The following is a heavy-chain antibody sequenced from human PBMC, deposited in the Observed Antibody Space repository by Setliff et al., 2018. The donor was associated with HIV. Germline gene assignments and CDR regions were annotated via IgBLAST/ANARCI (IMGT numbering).Heavy chain of an antibody. D-gene: IGHD3-22*01. V-gene: IGHV4-34*01. CDR1: GGSFSGYY. J-gene: IGHJ2*01. Sequence: SETLSLTCAVYGGSFSGYYWSWIRQPPGKGLEWIGEINHRGSTNCNPSLKSRVTISIDTSKNQFSLKLSSVTAADTAVYYCARHQGKYYDSSGYSGWFFDLWGRGTLVTVSS. CDR2: INHRGST. CDR3: ARHQGKYYDSSGYSGWFFDL.